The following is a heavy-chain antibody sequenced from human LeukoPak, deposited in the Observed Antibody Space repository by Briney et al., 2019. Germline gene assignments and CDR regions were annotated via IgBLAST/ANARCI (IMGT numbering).Heavy chain of an antibody. V-gene: IGHV3-7*03. Sequence: GGSLRLSCAASGFSFSTYWMSWVRQAPGGGLEWLGNIKQGGVDKYYVGSVSGRYTISRDDAKTSLYLQMSSLRPEDTAIYYCARGRAPDYWGQGTLVTVSS. J-gene: IGHJ4*02. D-gene: IGHD1-14*01. CDR1: GFSFSTYW. CDR3: ARGRAPDY. CDR2: IKQGGVDK.